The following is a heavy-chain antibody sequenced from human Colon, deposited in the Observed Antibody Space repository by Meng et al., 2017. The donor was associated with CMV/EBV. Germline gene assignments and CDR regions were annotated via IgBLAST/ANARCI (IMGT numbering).Heavy chain of an antibody. CDR1: SIGSSDYY. J-gene: IGHJ5*02. V-gene: IGHV4-30-4*08. CDR2: IYYSGRT. CDR3: ARTQDCSSTSCYTGFDP. Sequence: SIGSSDYYWRWIRQPPGKGLEWIGFIYYSGRTYYNPSLKSRVTISVDTSKNQFSLRLSSVTAADTAVYYCARTQDCSSTSCYTGFDPWGQGTLVTVSS. D-gene: IGHD2-2*01.